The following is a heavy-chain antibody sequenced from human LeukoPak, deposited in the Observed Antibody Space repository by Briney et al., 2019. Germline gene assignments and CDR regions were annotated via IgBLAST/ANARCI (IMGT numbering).Heavy chain of an antibody. D-gene: IGHD1-14*01. CDR2: IRYDGNNK. J-gene: IGHJ4*02. CDR3: VKDNPLDY. V-gene: IGHV3-30*02. Sequence: PGGSLRLSCGASGFTFSNYGMLWVRQSPGKGLEWVAFIRYDGNNKIYADSMKGRFTISRENSKNTLYLHIHSLRAQDTAVYYCVKDNPLDYWGQGTLVIVSS. CDR1: GFTFSNYG.